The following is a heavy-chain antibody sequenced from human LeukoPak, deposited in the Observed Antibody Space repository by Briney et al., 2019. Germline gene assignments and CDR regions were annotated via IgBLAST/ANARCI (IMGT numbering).Heavy chain of an antibody. CDR2: TYYRSKWYK. CDR1: GDSVSSNSAT. Sequence: SQTLSHTCAISGDSVSSNSATWNWIRQSPSRGLEWLGRTYYRSKWYKYYAVSVKGRITINPDTSKNQFSLQLNSVTPEDAAVYYCARGPSYFRHWGQGTLVTVSS. CDR3: ARGPSYFRH. J-gene: IGHJ1*01. V-gene: IGHV6-1*01.